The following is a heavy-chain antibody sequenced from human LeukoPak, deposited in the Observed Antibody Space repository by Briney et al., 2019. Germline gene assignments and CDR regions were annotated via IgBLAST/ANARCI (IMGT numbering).Heavy chain of an antibody. CDR2: ISGSGDST. D-gene: IGHD3-10*01. V-gene: IGHV3-23*01. Sequence: GGSLRLSWAASGFIFSSNAMSWVRQAPGKGLEWVSLISGSGDSTKYADSVKGRFTISRDNSKDTLYLQMNSLRAEDTAVYYCAKHLWGVSGSYYDYWGQGTLVTVSS. J-gene: IGHJ4*02. CDR3: AKHLWGVSGSYYDY. CDR1: GFIFSSNA.